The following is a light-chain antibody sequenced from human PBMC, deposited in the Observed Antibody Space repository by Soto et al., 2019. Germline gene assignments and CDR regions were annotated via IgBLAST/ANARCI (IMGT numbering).Light chain of an antibody. J-gene: IGKJ1*01. Sequence: IVMTQSPATLSVSPGERATLSCRASQSVSSNLAWYQQKPGQAPRLLIYGASARATGIPARFSGSGYGTEFTLTISSLQSEDFAVYYCAQYNNWPPWTFGQGTKVEIK. CDR3: AQYNNWPPWT. CDR2: GAS. CDR1: QSVSSN. V-gene: IGKV3-15*01.